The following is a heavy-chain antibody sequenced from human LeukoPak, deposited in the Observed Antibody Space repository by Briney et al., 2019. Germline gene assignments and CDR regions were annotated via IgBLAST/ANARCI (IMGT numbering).Heavy chain of an antibody. CDR3: ARDVVVVPAAISHDAFDI. CDR2: INPNSGGT. J-gene: IGHJ3*02. Sequence: ASVKVSCKASGYTFTGYYMHWVRQAPGQGLEWMGWINPNSGGTNYAQKFQGRVTMTRDTSISTAYMELSRLRSDDTAVYYCARDVVVVPAAISHDAFDIWGQGTMVTVSP. D-gene: IGHD2-2*01. V-gene: IGHV1-2*02. CDR1: GYTFTGYY.